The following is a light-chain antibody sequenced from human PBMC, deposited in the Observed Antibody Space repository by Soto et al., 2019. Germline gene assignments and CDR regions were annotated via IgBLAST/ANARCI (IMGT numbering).Light chain of an antibody. Sequence: DIQMTQSPSSLSASVGDRVTISCRASQDISNYLAWYQQKPGKVPKLLVYAASTLQSGVPSRFSGSRSGTDFSLTISSLQPEDVATYYCQKYSSAPLTFGGGTKVDIK. CDR2: AAS. CDR1: QDISNY. CDR3: QKYSSAPLT. J-gene: IGKJ4*01. V-gene: IGKV1-27*01.